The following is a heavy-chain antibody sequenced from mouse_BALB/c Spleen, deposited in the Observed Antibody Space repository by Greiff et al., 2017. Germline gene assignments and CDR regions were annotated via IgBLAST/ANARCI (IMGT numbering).Heavy chain of an antibody. Sequence: VQLKQSGAELARPGASVKLSCKASGYTFTSYWMQWVKQRPGQGLEWIGAIYPGDGDTRYTQKFKGKATLTADKSSSTAYMQLSSLASEDSAVYYCARGGYDYDFAYWGQGTLVTVSA. CDR3: ARGGYDYDFAY. D-gene: IGHD2-4*01. CDR2: IYPGDGDT. V-gene: IGHV1-87*01. J-gene: IGHJ3*01. CDR1: GYTFTSYW.